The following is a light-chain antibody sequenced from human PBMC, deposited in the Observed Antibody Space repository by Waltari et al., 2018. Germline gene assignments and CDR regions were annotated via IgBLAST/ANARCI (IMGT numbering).Light chain of an antibody. CDR1: QSVLYSANNKDY. Sequence: DIVMTQSPDFLAVSLGERATINCKSSQSVLYSANNKDYLAWYQQKPGQPPKLLIYWASTRESGVPDRFRGSGSGTDFTLTISSLQAEDVAVYYCQQYYGVPLTFGGGTKVEIK. J-gene: IGKJ4*01. CDR3: QQYYGVPLT. CDR2: WAS. V-gene: IGKV4-1*01.